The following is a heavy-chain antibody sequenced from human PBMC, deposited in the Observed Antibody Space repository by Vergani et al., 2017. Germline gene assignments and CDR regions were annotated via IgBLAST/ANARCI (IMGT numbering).Heavy chain of an antibody. V-gene: IGHV4-34*01. CDR3: ARGAAYYDSSGWLGY. CDR2: INHSGST. D-gene: IGHD3-22*01. CDR1: GGSFSGYY. Sequence: QVQLHQWGAGLLKPSETLSLTCAVYGGSFSGYYWSWIRQPPGKGLEWIGEINHSGSTNYNPSLKSRVTISVDTSKNQFSLKLSSVTAADTAVYYCARGAAYYDSSGWLGYWGQGTLVTVSS. J-gene: IGHJ4*02.